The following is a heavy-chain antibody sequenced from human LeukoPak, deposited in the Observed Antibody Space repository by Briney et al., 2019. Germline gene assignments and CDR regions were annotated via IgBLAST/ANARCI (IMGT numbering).Heavy chain of an antibody. CDR2: ISYDGSNK. J-gene: IGHJ4*02. CDR3: AREESIAVAGIHSRY. Sequence: PGRSLRLSCAASGFTFSSYAMHWVRQAPGKGLEWVAVISYDGSNKYYADSVKGRFTISRDNSKNTLYLQMNSLRAEDTAVYYCAREESIAVAGIHSRYWGQGTLVTVSS. CDR1: GFTFSSYA. V-gene: IGHV3-30-3*01. D-gene: IGHD6-19*01.